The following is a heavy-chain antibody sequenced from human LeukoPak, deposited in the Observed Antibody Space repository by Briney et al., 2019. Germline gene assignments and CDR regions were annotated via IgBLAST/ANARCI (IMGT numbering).Heavy chain of an antibody. D-gene: IGHD2-2*01. CDR2: FDPEDGET. CDR1: GYTLTELS. J-gene: IGHJ4*02. V-gene: IGHV1-24*01. Sequence: ASVKVSCKVSGYTLTELSMHWVRQAPGKGLEWMGGFDPEDGETIYAQKIQGRVTMTEDTSTDTAYMELSSLRSEDTAVYYCATLARDQPDHSIPFDYWGQGTLVTVSS. CDR3: ATLARDQPDHSIPFDY.